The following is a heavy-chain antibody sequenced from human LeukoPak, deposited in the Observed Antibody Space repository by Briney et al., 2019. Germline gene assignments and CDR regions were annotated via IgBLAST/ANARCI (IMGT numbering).Heavy chain of an antibody. CDR1: GGSLSSYY. Sequence: SETLSLTCTVSGGSLSSYYWSWVRQPPGKGLEWIGYFYSSGSTNYNPSLKSRVTISGDTSKSQFSLKLSSVTAADTAVYYCARGLGDYLDYWGQGTLVTVSS. CDR3: ARGLGDYLDY. V-gene: IGHV4-59*01. J-gene: IGHJ4*02. CDR2: FYSSGST. D-gene: IGHD2-15*01.